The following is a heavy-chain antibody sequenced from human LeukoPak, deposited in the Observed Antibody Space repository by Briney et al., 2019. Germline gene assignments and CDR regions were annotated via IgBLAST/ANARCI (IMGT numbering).Heavy chain of an antibody. D-gene: IGHD6-19*01. CDR1: GYTFTGYY. V-gene: IGHV1-2*02. J-gene: IGHJ4*02. Sequence: ASVKVSCKASGYTFTGYYMHWVRQAPGQGLEWMGWINPNSGGTNYAQKFQGRVTMTRDTSISTAYMELSRLRSDDTAVYYCARERYSSGWYFDYWGQGTLVTVSS. CDR2: INPNSGGT. CDR3: ARERYSSGWYFDY.